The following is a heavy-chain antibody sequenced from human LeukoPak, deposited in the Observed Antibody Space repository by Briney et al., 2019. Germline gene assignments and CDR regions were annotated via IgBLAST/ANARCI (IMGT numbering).Heavy chain of an antibody. D-gene: IGHD3-9*01. Sequence: SETLSLTCTVSGGSISSSSYYWGWIRQPPGKGLEWIGSIYYSGSTYYNPSLKSRVTISVDTSKNQFSLKLSSVTAADTAVYYCARRGYDILTGYYYIDYWGQGTLVTVSS. J-gene: IGHJ4*02. CDR3: ARRGYDILTGYYYIDY. CDR2: IYYSGST. V-gene: IGHV4-39*01. CDR1: GGSISSSSYY.